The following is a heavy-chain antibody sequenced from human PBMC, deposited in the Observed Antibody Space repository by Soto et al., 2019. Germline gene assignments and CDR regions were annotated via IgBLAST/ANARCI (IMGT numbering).Heavy chain of an antibody. CDR1: GFTFSSYS. J-gene: IGHJ6*02. V-gene: IGHV3-23*01. CDR2: ISGSGGST. Sequence: GGSLRLSCAASGFTFSSYSISWVRQAPGKGLEWVSAISGSGGSTYYAHSVQGWVTISRDKSKNTPYLQMNSLRAADTAVYYCAKSPDYSNSAWKNHYGMDVWGQGTTVTVSS. D-gene: IGHD4-4*01. CDR3: AKSPDYSNSAWKNHYGMDV.